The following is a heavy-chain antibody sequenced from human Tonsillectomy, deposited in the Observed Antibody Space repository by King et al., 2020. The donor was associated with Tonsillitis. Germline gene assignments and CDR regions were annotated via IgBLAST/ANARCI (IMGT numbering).Heavy chain of an antibody. CDR2: INPNSGGT. CDR1: GYIFTGYY. Sequence: QFQLVQSGAEVKKPGASVKVSCKASGYIFTGYYIHWVRQAPGQGLEWMGWINPNSGGTNYAQKFKGRVSVTRDTSLSTAYMELTRVRSDDTAVYYCASGYESYGKLIFTGALDLWGQGTLVTVCS. D-gene: IGHD2-2*01. J-gene: IGHJ3*01. CDR3: ASGYESYGKLIFTGALDL. V-gene: IGHV1-2*02.